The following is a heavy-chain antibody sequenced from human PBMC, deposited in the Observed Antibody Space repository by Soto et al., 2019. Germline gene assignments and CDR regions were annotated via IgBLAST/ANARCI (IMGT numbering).Heavy chain of an antibody. CDR3: ARSSSYYMDV. CDR2: ISSNGGST. CDR1: GFTFSSYA. J-gene: IGHJ6*03. V-gene: IGHV3-64*01. Sequence: PGGSLRLSCAASGFTFSSYAMHWVRQAPGKGLEYVSAISSNGGSTYYANSVKGRFTISRDNSKNTLYLQMGSLRAEDMAVYYCARSSSYYMDVWGKETTVTSP. D-gene: IGHD2-2*01.